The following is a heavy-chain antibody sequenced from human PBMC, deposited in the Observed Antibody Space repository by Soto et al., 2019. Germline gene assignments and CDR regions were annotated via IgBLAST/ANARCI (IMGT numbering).Heavy chain of an antibody. CDR2: IIPIFGTA. J-gene: IGHJ5*02. CDR3: ARTTYYDILTGQNWFDP. D-gene: IGHD3-9*01. Sequence: SVKVSCKASGGTFSSYAISWVRQAPGQGLEWMGGIIPIFGTANYAQKFQGRVTITADKSTSTAYMELSSLRSEDTAVYYCARTTYYDILTGQNWFDPWGQGTLVTVSS. CDR1: GGTFSSYA. V-gene: IGHV1-69*06.